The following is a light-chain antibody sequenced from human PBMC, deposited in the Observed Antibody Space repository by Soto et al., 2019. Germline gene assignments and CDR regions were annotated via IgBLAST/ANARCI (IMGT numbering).Light chain of an antibody. V-gene: IGKV3-20*01. CDR1: QSVSSNY. CDR3: QQYWRSPFLFT. CDR2: GAS. Sequence: EIVLTQSPGTLSLSPGERVTLSCRASQSVSSNYLAWYQQRPGQPPRLLIYGASTRATGIPDRFSGSGSGTVIILAISSADPEDYAVYYCQQYWRSPFLFTCGRGTKVDIK. J-gene: IGKJ3*01.